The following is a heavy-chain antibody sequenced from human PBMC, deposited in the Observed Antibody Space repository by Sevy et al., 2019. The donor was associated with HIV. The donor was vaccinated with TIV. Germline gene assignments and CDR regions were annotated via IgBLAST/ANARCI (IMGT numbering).Heavy chain of an antibody. CDR3: ARSSGFYYYSDY. Sequence: GGSLRLSCSASGFTFCSYAMHWVRQAPGKGLEWVAVISYAGSYKYYADSVKGRFTISRDNSKNTLYLQMNSLRAEDTAVYYCARSSGFYYYSDYWGQGTLVTVSS. D-gene: IGHD6-25*01. V-gene: IGHV3-30-3*01. CDR1: GFTFCSYA. CDR2: ISYAGSYK. J-gene: IGHJ4*02.